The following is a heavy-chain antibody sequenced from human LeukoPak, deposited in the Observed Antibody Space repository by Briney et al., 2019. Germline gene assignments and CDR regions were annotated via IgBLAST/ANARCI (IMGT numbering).Heavy chain of an antibody. CDR3: AKVASTYYDSSGPFDY. V-gene: IGHV3-43D*03. J-gene: IGHJ4*02. D-gene: IGHD3-22*01. CDR2: ITWDGGST. Sequence: GGSLRLSCAASGFTFHDYPMHWVRQAPGKGLEWVSLITWDGGSTYYADSVKGRFTTSRDNSEKSLFLQMNSLRVEDTALYYCAKVASTYYDSSGPFDYWGQGTLVTVSS. CDR1: GFTFHDYP.